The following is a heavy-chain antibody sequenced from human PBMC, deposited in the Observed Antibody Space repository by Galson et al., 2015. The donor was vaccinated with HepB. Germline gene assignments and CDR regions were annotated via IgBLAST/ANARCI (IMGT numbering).Heavy chain of an antibody. CDR2: IYYSGST. D-gene: IGHD4-17*01. CDR1: GGSISSGGYY. J-gene: IGHJ4*02. Sequence: TLSLTCTVSGGSISSGGYYWSWIRQHPGKGLEWIGYIYYSGSTYYNPSLKSRVTISVDRSKNQFSLKLSSVTAADTAVYYCARDRRHYEIDYWGQGTLVTVSS. V-gene: IGHV4-31*03. CDR3: ARDRRHYEIDY.